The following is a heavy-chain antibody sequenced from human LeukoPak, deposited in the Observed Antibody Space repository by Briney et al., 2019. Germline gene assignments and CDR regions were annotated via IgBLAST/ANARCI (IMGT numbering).Heavy chain of an antibody. Sequence: PGGSLRLSCAASGFTFSSYAMNWVRQTPAKRLEWVSVISGSGGSTNYADSVKGRFTISRDNSQNILYLQMSSLRAEDTAVYYCAKANNYYDSGAHSDFWGQGALVIVSS. J-gene: IGHJ4*02. CDR1: GFTFSSYA. CDR3: AKANNYYDSGAHSDF. D-gene: IGHD3-22*01. V-gene: IGHV3-23*01. CDR2: ISGSGGST.